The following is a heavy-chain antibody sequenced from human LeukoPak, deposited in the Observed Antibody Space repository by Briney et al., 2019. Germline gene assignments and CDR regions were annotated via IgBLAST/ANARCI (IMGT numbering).Heavy chain of an antibody. V-gene: IGHV3-7*01. CDR3: ARDSERGTFDY. CDR2: IKQDGSEK. J-gene: IGHJ4*02. D-gene: IGHD1-1*01. CDR1: EFTFSSYW. Sequence: PGGSLRLSCAASEFTFSSYWMSWVRQAPGKGLEWVANIKQDGSEKYYVDSVKGRFTISRDNAKNSLYLQMNSLRAEDTAVYYCARDSERGTFDYWGQGTLVTVSS.